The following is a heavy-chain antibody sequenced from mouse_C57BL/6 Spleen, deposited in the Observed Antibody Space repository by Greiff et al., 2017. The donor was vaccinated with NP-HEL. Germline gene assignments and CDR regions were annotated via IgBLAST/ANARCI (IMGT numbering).Heavy chain of an antibody. CDR1: GYTFSSYW. V-gene: IGHV1-59*01. CDR2: IDPSDSYT. CDR3: ARSPRGWFAY. J-gene: IGHJ3*01. Sequence: QVQLQQSGPELVRPGTSVKLSCKASGYTFSSYWIHWVKQRPGQGLEWIGVIDPSDSYTNYNQKFKGKATLTVDTSSSTAYMQLSSLTSEDSAVYYCARSPRGWFAYWGQGTLVTVSA.